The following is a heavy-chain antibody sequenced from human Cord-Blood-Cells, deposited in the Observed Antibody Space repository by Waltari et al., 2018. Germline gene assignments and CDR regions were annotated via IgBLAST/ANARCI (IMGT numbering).Heavy chain of an antibody. V-gene: IGHV4-31*03. D-gene: IGHD6-6*01. CDR3: ARAYSSSSGVEIDY. Sequence: HVQLQESGPGLVKPSQTLSLTCTVSGGSISSGGYYWSWIRQHPGKGLGWIGYIYYSGSTYYNPSLKSRVTISVDTSKNQFSLKLSSVTAADTAVYYCARAYSSSSGVEIDYWGQGTLVTVSS. CDR2: IYYSGST. CDR1: GGSISSGGYY. J-gene: IGHJ4*02.